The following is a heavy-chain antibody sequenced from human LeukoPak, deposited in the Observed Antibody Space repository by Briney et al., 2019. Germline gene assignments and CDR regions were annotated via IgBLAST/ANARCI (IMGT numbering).Heavy chain of an antibody. V-gene: IGHV1-69*04. Sequence: SVKVSCKASGGTFSSYTISWVRQAPGQGLEWMGRIIPILGIANYAQKFQGRVTITADKSTSTAYMELSSLRSEDTAVYYCAREEAACAYNWFDPWGQGTLVTVSS. CDR1: GGTFSSYT. CDR3: AREEAACAYNWFDP. J-gene: IGHJ5*02. CDR2: IIPILGIA. D-gene: IGHD6-13*01.